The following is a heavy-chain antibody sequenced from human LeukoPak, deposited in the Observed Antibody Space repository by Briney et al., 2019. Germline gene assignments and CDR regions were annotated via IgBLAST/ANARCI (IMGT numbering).Heavy chain of an antibody. J-gene: IGHJ4*02. CDR2: IYYSGST. Sequence: SETLSLTCTVSGGSISSYYWSWIRQPPGKGLEWIGYIYYSGSTNYNPSLKSRVTISVDTSKNQFSLKVDALTAADTAIYYCARGGGVGSTSLDYWGQGILVTVSS. D-gene: IGHD3-16*01. CDR3: ARGGGVGSTSLDY. V-gene: IGHV4-59*01. CDR1: GGSISSYY.